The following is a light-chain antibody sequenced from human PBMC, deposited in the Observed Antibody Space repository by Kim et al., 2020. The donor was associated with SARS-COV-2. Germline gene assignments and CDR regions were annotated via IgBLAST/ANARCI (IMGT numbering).Light chain of an antibody. V-gene: IGKV3-11*01. CDR1: QSVGRY. Sequence: LSLGERATLSCRASQSVGRYLAWYQQRPGQAPRLLIYDAFNRAAGIPARFSGSGSGTDFTLTISSLESEDFAVYYCQQRSNWPLTFGGGTKVDIK. J-gene: IGKJ4*01. CDR3: QQRSNWPLT. CDR2: DAF.